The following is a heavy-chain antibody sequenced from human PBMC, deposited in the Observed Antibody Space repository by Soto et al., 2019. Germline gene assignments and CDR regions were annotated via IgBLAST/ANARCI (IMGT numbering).Heavy chain of an antibody. J-gene: IGHJ4*02. CDR1: GGSISSGGYY. D-gene: IGHD6-13*01. V-gene: IGHV4-31*03. Sequence: QVQLQESGPGLVKPSQTLSLTCTVSGGSISSGGYYWSWIRQHPGKGLEWIGYIYYSGSTYYNPSLKSRVTISVDRSKNQFSLKLSSVTAADTAVYYCARGLRDIAAAGLFDYWGQGTLVTVSS. CDR3: ARGLRDIAAAGLFDY. CDR2: IYYSGST.